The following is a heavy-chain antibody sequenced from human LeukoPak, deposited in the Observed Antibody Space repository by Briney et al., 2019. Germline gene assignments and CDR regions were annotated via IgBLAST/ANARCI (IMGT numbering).Heavy chain of an antibody. CDR1: DGSISGTPYF. CDR2: IHYTGTV. D-gene: IGHD4-17*01. CDR3: AKVTRYDDSRTYGYMDV. J-gene: IGHJ6*03. V-gene: IGHV4-39*06. Sequence: PSETLSLTCTVSDGSISGTPYFWGWFRQPPGKGPEWIGNIHYTGTVYYSASFQSRVTISVDTSKNQFPLKLYSLTAADTAVYFCAKVTRYDDSRTYGYMDVWGKGTMVTVSS.